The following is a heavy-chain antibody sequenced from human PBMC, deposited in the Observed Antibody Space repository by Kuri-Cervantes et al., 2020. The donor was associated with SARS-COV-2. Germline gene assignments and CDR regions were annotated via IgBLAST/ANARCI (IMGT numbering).Heavy chain of an antibody. Sequence: SQTLSLTCAVSGASISSYYWNWIRQPAGKGLEWIGRVYTSGITNYNPSLKSRVTISVDTSKNQFSLKLSSVTAADTAVYYCASVKYIDYNYYMDVWGKGTTVTVSS. CDR1: GASISSYY. V-gene: IGHV4-4*07. D-gene: IGHD2-15*01. J-gene: IGHJ6*03. CDR2: VYTSGIT. CDR3: ASVKYIDYNYYMDV.